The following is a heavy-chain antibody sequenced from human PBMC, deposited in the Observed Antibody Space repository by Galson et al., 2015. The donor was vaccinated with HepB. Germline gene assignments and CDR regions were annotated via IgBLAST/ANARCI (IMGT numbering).Heavy chain of an antibody. CDR1: GFTFSNAW. CDR2: ISYDGSNK. CDR3: ARDPVEQQLVGWFDP. D-gene: IGHD6-13*01. Sequence: LRLSCAASGFTFSNAWMSWVRQAPGKGLEWVAVISYDGSNKYYADSVKGRFTISRDNSKNTLYLQMNSLRAEDTAVYYCARDPVEQQLVGWFDPWGQGTLVTVSS. V-gene: IGHV3-30-3*01. J-gene: IGHJ5*02.